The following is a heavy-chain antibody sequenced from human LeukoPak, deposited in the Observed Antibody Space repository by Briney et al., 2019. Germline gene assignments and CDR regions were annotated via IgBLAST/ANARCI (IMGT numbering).Heavy chain of an antibody. CDR3: ARDSSETTSDY. J-gene: IGHJ4*02. V-gene: IGHV1-2*02. D-gene: IGHD4-17*01. CDR1: GYTFSGFY. CDR2: INPNSGVT. Sequence: ASVKVSCKASGYTFSGFYIHWVRQAPGQGLEWMGWINPNSGVTNYAQKLQGRVTVTRDTSISTAYMELSRLRSDDTAVYYCARDSSETTSDYWGQGTLVTVSS.